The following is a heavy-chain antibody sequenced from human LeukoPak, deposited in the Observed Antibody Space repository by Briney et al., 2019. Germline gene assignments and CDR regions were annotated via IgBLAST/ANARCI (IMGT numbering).Heavy chain of an antibody. Sequence: PGGSLRLSCAASGFTFSSYAMSWVRQAPGKGLEWVSAISGSGGSTYYADSVKGRFTIPRDNSKNTLYLQMNSLRAEDTAVYYCARYYDSSGYYEYGMDVWGQGTTVTVSS. CDR3: ARYYDSSGYYEYGMDV. V-gene: IGHV3-23*01. CDR1: GFTFSSYA. CDR2: ISGSGGST. D-gene: IGHD3-22*01. J-gene: IGHJ6*02.